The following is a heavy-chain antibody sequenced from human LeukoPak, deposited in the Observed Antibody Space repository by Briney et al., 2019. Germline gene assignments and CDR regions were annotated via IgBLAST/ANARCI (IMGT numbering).Heavy chain of an antibody. CDR3: ASASSGQEGFDY. J-gene: IGHJ4*02. Sequence: SETLSLTRAVYGGSFSGYYWSWIRQPPGKGLEWIGEINHSGSTNYNPSLKSRVTISVDTSKNQFSLKLSSVTAADTAVYYCASASSGQEGFDYWGQGTLVTVSS. CDR2: INHSGST. CDR1: GGSFSGYY. V-gene: IGHV4-34*01.